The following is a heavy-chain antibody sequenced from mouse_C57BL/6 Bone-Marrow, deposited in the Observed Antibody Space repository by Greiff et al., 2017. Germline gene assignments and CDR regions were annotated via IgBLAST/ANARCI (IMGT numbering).Heavy chain of an antibody. CDR3: ARENLGRRYAMDY. D-gene: IGHD4-1*01. J-gene: IGHJ4*01. Sequence: VQLKQSGPVLVKPGASVKMSCKASGYTFTDYYMNWVKQSHGKSLEWIGVINPYNGGTSYNQKFKGKATLTVDKSSSTAYMELNSLTSEDSAVYYCARENLGRRYAMDYWGQGTSVTVSS. V-gene: IGHV1-19*01. CDR2: INPYNGGT. CDR1: GYTFTDYY.